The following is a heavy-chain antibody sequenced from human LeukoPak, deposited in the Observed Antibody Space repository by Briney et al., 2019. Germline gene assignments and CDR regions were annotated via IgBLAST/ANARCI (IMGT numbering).Heavy chain of an antibody. CDR3: ARHVWDTVTTPLDY. V-gene: IGHV1-2*02. CDR1: GYTFTGYY. J-gene: IGHJ4*02. D-gene: IGHD4-11*01. CDR2: INPNSGGT. Sequence: ASVKVSCKASGYTFTGYYMHWGPQAPGQRLEWLGWINPNSGGTNYAQKFQGRVTMTRDTYISTAYMELSRLRSDDTAVYYCARHVWDTVTTPLDYWGQGTLVTVSS.